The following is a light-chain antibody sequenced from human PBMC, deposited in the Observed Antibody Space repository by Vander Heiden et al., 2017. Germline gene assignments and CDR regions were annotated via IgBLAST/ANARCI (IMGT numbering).Light chain of an antibody. V-gene: IGKV2-28*01. J-gene: IGKJ1*01. CDR1: QSLLHSNGYNY. CDR3: MDGLQSPT. Sequence: DIVTTPSPLSLTVTPGEPASISCRSSQSLLHSNGYNYLDSYVQKPRQSPQLMIYCGSQRAYGVADRFSGRGSCTDFTLRRSGGEAEDVGVYYIMDGLQSPTFGQGTKVEIK. CDR2: CGS.